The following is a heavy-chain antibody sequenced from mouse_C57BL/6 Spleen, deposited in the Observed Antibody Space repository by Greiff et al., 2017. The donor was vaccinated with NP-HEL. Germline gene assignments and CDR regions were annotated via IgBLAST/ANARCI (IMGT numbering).Heavy chain of an antibody. CDR2: ISYSGST. V-gene: IGHV3-1*01. Sequence: EVKLQESGPGLVKPSQSLSLTCTVTGYSITSGYDWHWIRHSPGNKLEWMGFISYSGSTNYNPSLKRRISITQDTSKNHFLLKLNAVTTEDTATYYWARGGTTVVEGFAYWGQGTLVTVSA. CDR1: GYSITSGYD. J-gene: IGHJ3*01. D-gene: IGHD1-1*01. CDR3: ARGGTTVVEGFAY.